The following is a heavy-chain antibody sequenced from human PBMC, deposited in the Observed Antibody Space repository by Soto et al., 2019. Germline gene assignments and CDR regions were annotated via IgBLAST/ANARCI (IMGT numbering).Heavy chain of an antibody. D-gene: IGHD3-22*01. J-gene: IGHJ4*02. V-gene: IGHV3-30-3*01. CDR1: GFNFNIHA. CDR2: MSPGGNSQ. CDR3: ASGAAFYYDTSRY. Sequence: GGSLRPSCAAPGFNFNIHALHWIRQAPGEGLEWVAVMSPGGNSQYYADSVKGRFTISRDTSKSTLYLQMTSLRPEDTAVYYCASGAAFYYDTSRYWGQGTLVTVSS.